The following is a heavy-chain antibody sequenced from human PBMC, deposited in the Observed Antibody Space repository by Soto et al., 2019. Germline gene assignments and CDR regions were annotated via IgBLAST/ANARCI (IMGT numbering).Heavy chain of an antibody. Sequence: EVQLLESGGGLVQPGGSLRLSCGGSGFTFNDFEMNWVRQAPGKGLEWLAYIDGSGTTKKYADSVRGRFTISRDNPNNSLFLQLSSLSAADTAMYYCARGFGRCNYWGPGTLVSVSS. D-gene: IGHD2-8*01. CDR2: IDGSGTTK. CDR1: GFTFNDFE. CDR3: ARGFGRCNY. J-gene: IGHJ4*02. V-gene: IGHV3-48*03.